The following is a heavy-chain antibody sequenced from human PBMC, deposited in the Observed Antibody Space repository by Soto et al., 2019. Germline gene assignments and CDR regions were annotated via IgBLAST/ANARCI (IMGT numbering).Heavy chain of an antibody. D-gene: IGHD6-6*01. CDR2: IYSGGST. CDR1: GFTVSSNY. CDR3: ARELIQEYSSSSWPFLSNDGMDV. Sequence: GGSLRLSCAASGFTVSSNYMSWVRQAPGKGLEWVSVIYSGGSTYYADSVKGRFTISRDNSKNTLYLQMNSLRAEDTAVYYCARELIQEYSSSSWPFLSNDGMDVWGQGTTVTVSS. J-gene: IGHJ6*02. V-gene: IGHV3-53*01.